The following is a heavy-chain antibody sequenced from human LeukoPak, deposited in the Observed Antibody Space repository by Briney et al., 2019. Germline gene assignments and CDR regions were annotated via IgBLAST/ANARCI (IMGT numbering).Heavy chain of an antibody. V-gene: IGHV3-23*01. Sequence: PGGSLRLSCAASGFTFSSYAMSWVRQAPGKGLEWVSAICGSGGSTYYADSVKGRFTISRDNSKNTLYLKMTSLRAEDTAVYYCAKDRDYSDSSGYYDWFDPWGQGTLVTVSS. CDR1: GFTFSSYA. J-gene: IGHJ5*02. D-gene: IGHD3-22*01. CDR2: ICGSGGST. CDR3: AKDRDYSDSSGYYDWFDP.